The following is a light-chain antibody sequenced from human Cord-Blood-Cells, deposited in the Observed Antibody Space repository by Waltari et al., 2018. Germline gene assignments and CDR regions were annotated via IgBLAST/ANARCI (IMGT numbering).Light chain of an antibody. CDR3: QQYYSYPHS. V-gene: IGKV1-8*01. CDR2: AES. CDR1: QGISSY. Sequence: AIRMTQSPSSFSASTGDRVTITCRASQGISSYLAWYQQKPGKATKLLIYAESTLQSGVQSRFSCSGSGTDFTLTISCLQSEDFATYYCQQYYSYPHSFGQGTKLEIK. J-gene: IGKJ2*03.